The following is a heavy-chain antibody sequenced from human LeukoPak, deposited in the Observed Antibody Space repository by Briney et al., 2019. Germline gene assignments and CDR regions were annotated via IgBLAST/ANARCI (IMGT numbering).Heavy chain of an antibody. J-gene: IGHJ6*03. CDR3: ARIDGPTVFTYYMDL. D-gene: IGHD3-16*01. V-gene: IGHV3-48*04. CDR2: ISPRSETI. CDR1: GFSFNRRG. Sequence: GESLRLSCATSGFSFNRRGMNWVRHPPGKGLEWVSYISPRSETIYYAESVKGRFTVSRDDSKDSLYLQMHTLRADDTAVYYCARIDGPTVFTYYMDLWGKGTTVTVAS.